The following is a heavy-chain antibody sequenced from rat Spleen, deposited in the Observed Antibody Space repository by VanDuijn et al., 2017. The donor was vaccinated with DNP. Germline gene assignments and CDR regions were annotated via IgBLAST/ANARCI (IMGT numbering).Heavy chain of an antibody. CDR1: GFSLTSYH. J-gene: IGHJ2*01. V-gene: IGHV2-6*01. CDR2: ISSGGTT. Sequence: QVQLKESGPGLVQPSQTLSLTCTVPGFSLTSYHVSWVRQPPEKGLEWIAAISSGGTTYYNSALKSRLSISRNTSKSQVFLKMNSLQTDDTGTYYCSRLEASFDYWGQGVMVTVSS. CDR3: SRLEASFDY. D-gene: IGHD1-11*01.